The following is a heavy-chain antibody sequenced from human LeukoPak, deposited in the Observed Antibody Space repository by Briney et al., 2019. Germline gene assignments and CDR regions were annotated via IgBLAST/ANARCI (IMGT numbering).Heavy chain of an antibody. Sequence: SETLSLTCTVSGGSISSYYWSWIRQPPGKGLEWIGYIYYSGSTNYNPSLKSRVTISVDTSKNQFSLRLSSVTAADTAVYYCARGGPFMMGNVWGQGTLVTVSS. CDR1: GGSISSYY. D-gene: IGHD3-16*01. J-gene: IGHJ4*02. CDR2: IYYSGST. CDR3: ARGGPFMMGNV. V-gene: IGHV4-59*01.